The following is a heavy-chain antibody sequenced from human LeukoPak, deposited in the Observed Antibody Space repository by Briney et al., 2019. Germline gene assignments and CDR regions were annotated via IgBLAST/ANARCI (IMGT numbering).Heavy chain of an antibody. Sequence: PSETLSLTCTVSGGSISTYYWSWIRQAPGKGLEWIGYVSHSGSTIYNPSLKSRVTISVDTSKNQLSLKLSSVTAADTAVYYCARVLMGFSYGSPDANFYYGMDVWGQGTTVTVSS. V-gene: IGHV4-59*01. CDR2: VSHSGST. CDR3: ARVLMGFSYGSPDANFYYGMDV. D-gene: IGHD5-18*01. CDR1: GGSISTYY. J-gene: IGHJ6*02.